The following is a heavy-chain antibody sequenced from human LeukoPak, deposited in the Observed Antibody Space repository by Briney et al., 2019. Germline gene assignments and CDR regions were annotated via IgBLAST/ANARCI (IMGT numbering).Heavy chain of an antibody. CDR3: AKDRSPGQLWSFDY. CDR1: GFTFSNYA. V-gene: IGHV3-23*01. J-gene: IGHJ4*02. CDR2: INESGVRT. Sequence: PGGSLRLSCAASGFTFSNYAMTWVRQAPGKGLEWVSAINESGVRTIYVDSVKGRFTISRDNSRNTLFLQMSSLRGEDTAVYYCAKDRSPGQLWSFDYWGQGALVTVSS. D-gene: IGHD5-18*01.